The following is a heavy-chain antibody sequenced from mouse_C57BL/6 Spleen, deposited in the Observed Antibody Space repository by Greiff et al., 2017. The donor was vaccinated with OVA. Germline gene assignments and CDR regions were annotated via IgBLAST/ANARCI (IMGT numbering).Heavy chain of an antibody. CDR3: ARRGYYYGGYFDY. V-gene: IGHV5-6*01. D-gene: IGHD1-1*01. CDR2: ISSGGSYT. Sequence: EVQVVESGGDLVKPGGSLKLSCAASGFTFSSYGMSWVRQTPDKRLEWVATISSGGSYTYYPDSVKGRFTISRDNAKNTLYLQMSSLKSEDTAMYYCARRGYYYGGYFDYWGQGTTLTVSS. J-gene: IGHJ2*01. CDR1: GFTFSSYG.